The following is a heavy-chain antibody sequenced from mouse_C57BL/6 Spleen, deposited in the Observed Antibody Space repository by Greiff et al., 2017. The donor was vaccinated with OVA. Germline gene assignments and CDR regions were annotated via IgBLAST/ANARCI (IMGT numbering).Heavy chain of an antibody. CDR2: IDPETGGT. Sequence: VQLQQSGAELVRPGASVTLSCKASGYTFTDYEMHWVKQTPVHGLEWIGAIDPETGGTAYNQKFKGKAILTADKSSSTAYMELRSLTSEDSAVYYCTRERGYYYGSRYFGYWGQGTTLTVSS. J-gene: IGHJ2*01. CDR3: TRERGYYYGSRYFGY. V-gene: IGHV1-15*01. D-gene: IGHD1-1*01. CDR1: GYTFTDYE.